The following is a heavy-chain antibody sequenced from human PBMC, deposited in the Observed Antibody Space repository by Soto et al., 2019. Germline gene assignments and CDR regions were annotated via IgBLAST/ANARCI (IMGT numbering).Heavy chain of an antibody. D-gene: IGHD4-17*01. CDR1: GFSLSNARMG. Sequence: QVTLKESGPVLVKPTETLTLTCTVSGFSLSNARMGVSWIRQPPGKALEWLAHIFSNHEKSYSTSLKSGLTISKDTSKSQVVLTMTNMDPVDTATYYCARIPTDYGDYDYDGMDVWGQGTTVTVSS. J-gene: IGHJ6*02. CDR2: IFSNHEK. V-gene: IGHV2-26*01. CDR3: ARIPTDYGDYDYDGMDV.